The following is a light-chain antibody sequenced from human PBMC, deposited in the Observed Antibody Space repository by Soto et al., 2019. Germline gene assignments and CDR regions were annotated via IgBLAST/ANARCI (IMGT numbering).Light chain of an antibody. CDR2: EGS. V-gene: IGLV2-23*01. Sequence: QSALTQPASVSGSPGRPSTIPGPGTTSIFGSFTLVSWYQQHPGKAPKVMIYEGSKRPSGVSNRFSGSKSGNTASLTISGLQAEDEADYFCCSYAGSRTLVFGGGTKVTVL. J-gene: IGLJ2*01. CDR3: CSYAGSRTLV. CDR1: TSIFGSFTL.